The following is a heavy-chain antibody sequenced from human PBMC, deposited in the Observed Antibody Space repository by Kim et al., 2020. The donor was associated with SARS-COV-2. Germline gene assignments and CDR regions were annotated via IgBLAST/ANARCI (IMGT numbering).Heavy chain of an antibody. J-gene: IGHJ4*02. V-gene: IGHV1-18*01. CDR3: ARGLLAYCGGDCYEFDY. CDR2: ISAYNGNT. D-gene: IGHD2-21*02. CDR1: GYTFTSYG. Sequence: ASVKVSCKASGYTFTSYGISWVRQAPGQGLEWMGWISAYNGNTNYAQKLQGRVTMTTDTSTSTAYMELRSLRSDDTAVYYCARGLLAYCGGDCYEFDYWGQGTLVTVSS.